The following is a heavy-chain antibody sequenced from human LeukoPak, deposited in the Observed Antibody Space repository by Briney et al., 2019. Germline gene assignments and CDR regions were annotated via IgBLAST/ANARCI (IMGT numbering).Heavy chain of an antibody. J-gene: IGHJ2*01. D-gene: IGHD1-1*01. CDR1: GGSISSYY. V-gene: IGHV4-59*08. CDR3: ARPTADAWYFDL. Sequence: SETLSLTCTVSGGSISSYYWSWIRQPPGKGLEWIGYIYYSGSTNYNPSLKSRVTISVGTSKNQFSLKLSSVTAADTAVYYCARPTADAWYFDLWGRGTLVTVSS. CDR2: IYYSGST.